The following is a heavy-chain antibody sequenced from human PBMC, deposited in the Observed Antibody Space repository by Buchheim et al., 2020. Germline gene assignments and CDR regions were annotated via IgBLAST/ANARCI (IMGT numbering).Heavy chain of an antibody. CDR3: AKDRSSGWYVRPYYYYYGMDV. D-gene: IGHD6-19*01. Sequence: QVQLVESGGGVVQPGRSLRLSCAASGFTFSSYGMHWVRQAPGKGLEWVAVISYDGSNKYYADSVKGRFTTSRDNSKNTLYLQMNSLRAEDTAVYYCAKDRSSGWYVRPYYYYYGMDVWGQGTT. J-gene: IGHJ6*02. CDR1: GFTFSSYG. CDR2: ISYDGSNK. V-gene: IGHV3-30*18.